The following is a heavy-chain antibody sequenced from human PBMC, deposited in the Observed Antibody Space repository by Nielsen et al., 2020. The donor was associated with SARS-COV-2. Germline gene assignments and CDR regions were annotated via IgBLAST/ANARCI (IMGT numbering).Heavy chain of an antibody. CDR2: LYHSGTP. V-gene: IGHV4-61*05. D-gene: IGHD6-13*01. CDR1: GDSVTSSNYY. CDR3: ARGYLTSWRYFDH. Sequence: SETLSLTCSVSGDSVTSSNYYCNWIRQPPGKGLEWIGELYHSGTPNYNPSLKSRANISVDKSKNQFSLTLTSVTAADTAVYYCARGYLTSWRYFDHWGQGAQVTVSS. J-gene: IGHJ4*02.